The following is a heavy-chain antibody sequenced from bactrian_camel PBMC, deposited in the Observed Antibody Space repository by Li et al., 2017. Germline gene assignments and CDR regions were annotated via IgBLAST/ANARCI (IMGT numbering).Heavy chain of an antibody. CDR3: AADFGRSALGWILTCPYNF. V-gene: IGHV3S53*01. CDR1: GNTMC. CDR2: IYSTSSADAGTT. Sequence: HVQLVESGGGSVEARGSLRLSCAASGNTMCMGWFRQAPGKEREGVAAIYSTSSADAGTTYYSDSVRGRFTISRDNAKTTVSLQMDSLKPEDTAMYYCAADFGRSALGWILTCPYNFRGQGTQVTVS. D-gene: IGHD1*01. J-gene: IGHJ4*01.